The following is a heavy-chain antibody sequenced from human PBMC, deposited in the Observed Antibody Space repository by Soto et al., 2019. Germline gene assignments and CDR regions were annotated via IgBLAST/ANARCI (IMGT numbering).Heavy chain of an antibody. J-gene: IGHJ4*02. CDR1: GASVRRTSYY. CDR2: IHYSVNT. D-gene: IGHD2-2*01. CDR3: ASRRRGEFCNAASCYVTY. Sequence: SETLSLTCTVSGASVRRTSYYWGWIRQPPGKGLDWIGSIHYSVNTYYNPSLKSRVTISVVTSKNQFSLILPPVTAADTAVYYCASRRRGEFCNAASCYVTYWSQGTLVTVSS. V-gene: IGHV4-39*01.